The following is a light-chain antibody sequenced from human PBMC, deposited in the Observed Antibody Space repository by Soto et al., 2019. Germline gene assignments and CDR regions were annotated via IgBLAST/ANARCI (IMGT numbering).Light chain of an antibody. CDR2: GAS. J-gene: IGKJ1*01. CDR3: QQYDNWPWT. V-gene: IGKV3-15*01. Sequence: EIVMTQSPATLSVSPGGRATLSCRASQTISGTLAWYQQKPGQAPRLLIHGASTRAPGFPARFSVSGSGTDFTLTISSLQSEDFAVYDCQQYDNWPWTFGQGTKVDIK. CDR1: QTISGT.